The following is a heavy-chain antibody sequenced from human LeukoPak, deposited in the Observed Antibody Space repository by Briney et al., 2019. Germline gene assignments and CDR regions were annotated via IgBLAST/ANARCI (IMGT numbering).Heavy chain of an antibody. CDR3: ARGEDQLWFGELTGDYYGMDV. Sequence: SETLSLTCTVSGGSISSGGYYWSWIRQPPGKGLEWIGYIYHSGSTYYNPSLKSRVTISVDRSKNQFSLKLSSVTAADTAVYYCARGEDQLWFGELTGDYYGMDVWGQGTTVTVSS. CDR1: GGSISSGGYY. V-gene: IGHV4-30-2*01. CDR2: IYHSGST. D-gene: IGHD3-10*01. J-gene: IGHJ6*02.